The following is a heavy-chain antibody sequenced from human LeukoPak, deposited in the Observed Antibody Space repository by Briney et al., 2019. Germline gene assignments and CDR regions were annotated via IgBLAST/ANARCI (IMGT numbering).Heavy chain of an antibody. CDR2: IYSSGST. D-gene: IGHD2-2*03. V-gene: IGHV4-59*08. Sequence: PSETLSLTCTVSGGSISGYYWSWIRQPPGKGLEWIGYIYSSGSTNYNPSLKSRITISVDTSKNQFSLKLSSATAADTAVYYCARHGYYYFDYWGQGTLVTVSS. J-gene: IGHJ4*02. CDR3: ARHGYYYFDY. CDR1: GGSISGYY.